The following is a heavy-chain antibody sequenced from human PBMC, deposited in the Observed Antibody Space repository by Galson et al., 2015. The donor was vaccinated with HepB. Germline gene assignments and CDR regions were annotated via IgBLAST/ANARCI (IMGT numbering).Heavy chain of an antibody. V-gene: IGHV3-30*04. CDR2: ISYNGDTQ. CDR3: AREDRNAYDFFDS. J-gene: IGHJ4*02. Sequence: RLSCAVSGXSFRSYTMHWVRQAPGKGLEWMSSISYNGDTQNYVDSVKGRFTTSRDNSKSTLYLQMNGLRPEDTAVYYCAREDRNAYDFFDSWGQGTLVSVSP. D-gene: IGHD2-15*01. CDR1: GXSFRSYT.